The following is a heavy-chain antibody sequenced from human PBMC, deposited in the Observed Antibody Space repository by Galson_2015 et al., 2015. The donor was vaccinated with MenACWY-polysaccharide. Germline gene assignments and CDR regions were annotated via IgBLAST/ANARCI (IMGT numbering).Heavy chain of an antibody. D-gene: IGHD4-17*01. CDR3: AKEFGRTTVTAGSY. V-gene: IGHV1-3*01. CDR1: GYTFTSYA. Sequence: SVKVSCKASGYTFTSYAMHWVRQAPGQRLEWMGWINAGNGNTKYSQNFQGRVTITRDTSASTAYMELSGLRSEDTAVYYCAKEFGRTTVTAGSYWGQGILVTVSS. CDR2: INAGNGNT. J-gene: IGHJ4*02.